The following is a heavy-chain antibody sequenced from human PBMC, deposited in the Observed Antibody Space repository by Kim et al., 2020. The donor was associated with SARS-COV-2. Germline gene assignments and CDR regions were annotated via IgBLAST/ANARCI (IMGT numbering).Heavy chain of an antibody. J-gene: IGHJ6*03. Sequence: ASVKVSCKASGYTFTRYAMNWVRQAPGQGLEWMGWINTNTGNPTYAQGFTGRFVFSLDTSVSTAYLQISSLKAEDTAVYYCARGGGITIFGVGPSAGDYYMDVWGKGTTVTASS. CDR1: GYTFTRYA. CDR3: ARGGGITIFGVGPSAGDYYMDV. V-gene: IGHV7-4-1*02. D-gene: IGHD3-3*01. CDR2: INTNTGNP.